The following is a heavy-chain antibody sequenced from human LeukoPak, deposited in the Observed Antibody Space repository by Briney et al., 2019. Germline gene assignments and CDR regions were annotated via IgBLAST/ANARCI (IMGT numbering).Heavy chain of an antibody. CDR1: GYTFTGYY. CDR2: INPNSGGT. J-gene: IGHJ5*02. V-gene: IGHV1-2*02. Sequence: GASVKVSCKASGYTFTGYYMHWVRQAPGQGLEWMGWINPNSGGTNYAQKFQCRVTMTRDTSISTAYMELSRLRSDDTAVYYCARDLAAAGTRFSLDPWGQGTLVTVSS. CDR3: ARDLAAAGTRFSLDP. D-gene: IGHD6-13*01.